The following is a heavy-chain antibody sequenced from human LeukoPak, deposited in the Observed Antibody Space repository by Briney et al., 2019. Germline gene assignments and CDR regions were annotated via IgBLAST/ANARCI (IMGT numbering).Heavy chain of an antibody. Sequence: PSETLSHTCIVPGGSIRIYYWSWVRQPPGEGMEWIGYIHYRGSENYNRSLKRRVTISIDTSKNQFSLKLSSVTAADTAVYYCARVEEGYGSGRRENYYYYYMDVWGEGTTVTISS. D-gene: IGHD3-10*01. CDR2: IHYRGSE. J-gene: IGHJ6*03. CDR1: GGSIRIYY. V-gene: IGHV4-59*01. CDR3: ARVEEGYGSGRRENYYYYYMDV.